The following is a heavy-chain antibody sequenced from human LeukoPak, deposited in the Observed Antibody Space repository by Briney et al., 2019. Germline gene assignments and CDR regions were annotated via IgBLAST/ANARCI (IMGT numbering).Heavy chain of an antibody. V-gene: IGHV4-39*01. CDR3: ASPRHNWNYYFNY. CDR2: IYYGGSP. J-gene: IGHJ4*01. D-gene: IGHD1-7*01. Sequence: SETLSLTCAVSGGSISISGDYWGWIRQPPGKGLEWIGTIYYGGSPYYSPSLKSRVTISVDTSKNQFSLKMPSVTAADTAVYYCASPRHNWNYYFNYWGHGILVTVSS. CDR1: GGSISISGDY.